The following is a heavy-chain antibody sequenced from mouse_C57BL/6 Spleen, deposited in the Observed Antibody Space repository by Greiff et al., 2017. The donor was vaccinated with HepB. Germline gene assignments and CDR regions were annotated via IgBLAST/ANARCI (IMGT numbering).Heavy chain of an antibody. Sequence: EVHLVESGGDLVKPGGSLKLSCAASGFTFSSYGMSWVRQTPDKRLEWVATISSGGSYTYYPDSVKGRFTISRDNAKNTLYLQMSSLKSEDTAMYYCARQAYYYGSSYYYAMDYWGQGTSVTVSS. J-gene: IGHJ4*01. D-gene: IGHD1-1*01. V-gene: IGHV5-6*01. CDR2: ISSGGSYT. CDR3: ARQAYYYGSSYYYAMDY. CDR1: GFTFSSYG.